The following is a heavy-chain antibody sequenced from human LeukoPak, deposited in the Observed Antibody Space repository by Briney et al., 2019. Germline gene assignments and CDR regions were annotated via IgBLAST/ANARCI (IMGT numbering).Heavy chain of an antibody. CDR2: ISSSSYI. Sequence: GGSLRLSCAASGFTFSSYSMNWVRQAPGKGLEWVSSISSSSYIYYADSVKGRFTISRDNAKNSLYLQMNSLRAEDTAVYYCAREVQWLGNYFVYWGQGTLVTVSS. CDR3: AREVQWLGNYFVY. V-gene: IGHV3-21*01. D-gene: IGHD6-19*01. CDR1: GFTFSSYS. J-gene: IGHJ4*02.